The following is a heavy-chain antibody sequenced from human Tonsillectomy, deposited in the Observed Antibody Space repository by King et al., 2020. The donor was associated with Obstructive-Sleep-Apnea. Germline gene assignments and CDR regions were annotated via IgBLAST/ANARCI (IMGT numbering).Heavy chain of an antibody. V-gene: IGHV4-59*08. CDR3: ARVGGHPWYFDY. CDR2: IYYSGST. Sequence: QVQLQESGPGLVKPSETLSLTCTVSGGSISNYYWSWIRQPPGKGLEWIGYIYYSGSTNYNPSLKSRVTISVDTSKNQFSLKLSSVTAADTAVYYCARVGGHPWYFDYWGQGTLVTVSS. D-gene: IGHD3-10*01. J-gene: IGHJ4*02. CDR1: GGSISNYY.